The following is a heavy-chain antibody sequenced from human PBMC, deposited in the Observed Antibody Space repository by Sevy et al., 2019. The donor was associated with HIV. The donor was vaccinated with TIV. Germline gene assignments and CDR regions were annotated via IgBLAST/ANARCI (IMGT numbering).Heavy chain of an antibody. Sequence: SETQSLTCTVSGTSFSSDSWTWIRQSPGKGLEWIGEINHTGSTNYNPSLKSRVTISVDTSKNQFSLKLTSVTAADTAIYYCARWRGTRVTMIVVVTTGYFDHWGQGTLVTVSS. CDR1: GTSFSSDS. CDR2: INHTGST. J-gene: IGHJ4*02. CDR3: ARWRGTRVTMIVVVTTGYFDH. D-gene: IGHD3-22*01. V-gene: IGHV4-34*01.